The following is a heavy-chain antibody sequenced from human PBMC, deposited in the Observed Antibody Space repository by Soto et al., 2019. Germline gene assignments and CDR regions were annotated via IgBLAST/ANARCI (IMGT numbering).Heavy chain of an antibody. CDR3: AKDRRAGGNYGFYSDF. Sequence: QVQLVQSGAEVKKPGASVKVSCKASGYTFTAYYMHWVRQAPGQGLEWMGWINPNSGGTYHAQNFQGRVTMTRDTSTTTAYMELASLKSDDTAVYYCAKDRRAGGNYGFYSDFWGQGALVIVSS. CDR1: GYTFTAYY. V-gene: IGHV1-2*02. D-gene: IGHD1-7*01. J-gene: IGHJ4*02. CDR2: INPNSGGT.